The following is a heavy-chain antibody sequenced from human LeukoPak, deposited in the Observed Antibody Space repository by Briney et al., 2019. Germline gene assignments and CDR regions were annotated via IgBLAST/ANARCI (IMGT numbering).Heavy chain of an antibody. Sequence: SQTLSLTCAISGDSVSSNSAAWNWVRQSPSRGLEWLGRTYYRSKWYNDYAVSVRSRIAINPDISKNQFSLQLNSVTPEDTAVYYCARTGGGGRSFDYWGQGTLVTVSS. D-gene: IGHD3-16*01. CDR3: ARTGGGGRSFDY. CDR1: GDSVSSNSAA. V-gene: IGHV6-1*01. J-gene: IGHJ4*02. CDR2: TYYRSKWYN.